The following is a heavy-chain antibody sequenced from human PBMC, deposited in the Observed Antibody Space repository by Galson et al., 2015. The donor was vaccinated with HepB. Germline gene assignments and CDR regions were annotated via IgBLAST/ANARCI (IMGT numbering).Heavy chain of an antibody. D-gene: IGHD7-27*01. CDR3: VRGATWGNLDL. V-gene: IGHV3-74*03. Sequence: SLRLSCAASGFTFSSHWMSWVRQAPGKGLVWVSRINIDGSRSTYADPVKGRFTISRDNAKNTLHLQMNSLRAEDTAVYYCVRGATWGNLDLWGRGTLVTVSS. J-gene: IGHJ2*01. CDR1: GFTFSSHW. CDR2: INIDGSRS.